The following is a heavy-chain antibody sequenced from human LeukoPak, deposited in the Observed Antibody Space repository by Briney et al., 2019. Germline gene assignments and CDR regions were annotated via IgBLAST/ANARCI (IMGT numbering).Heavy chain of an antibody. CDR1: GFTFSSYW. D-gene: IGHD6-13*01. V-gene: IGHV3-7*01. CDR3: ASSIAAAGRHYYYYGMDV. CDR2: IKQDGSEK. J-gene: IGHJ6*02. Sequence: GGSLRLSCAASGFTFSSYWMSWVRQAPGKGREWEANIKQDGSEKYYVDSVKGRFTISRDNAKNSLYLQMNSLRAEDTAVYYCASSIAAAGRHYYYYGMDVWGQGTTVTVSS.